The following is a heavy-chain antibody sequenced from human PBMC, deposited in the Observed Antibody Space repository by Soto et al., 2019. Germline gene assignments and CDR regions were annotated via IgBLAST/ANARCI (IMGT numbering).Heavy chain of an antibody. D-gene: IGHD2-2*01. CDR1: GFSFSSYT. Sequence: ELRLVESGGGFVQPGGSLRLSCEASGFSFSSYTMNWVRQAPGKGLEWVSFISGRGTTTYYADSVKGRFTVSRDNAKNSLYLEVTSLRDEDTAVYYCARLGYCSSVTCKYYFYYYGMDVWGQGTTVTVSS. CDR2: ISGRGTTT. V-gene: IGHV3-48*02. J-gene: IGHJ6*02. CDR3: ARLGYCSSVTCKYYFYYYGMDV.